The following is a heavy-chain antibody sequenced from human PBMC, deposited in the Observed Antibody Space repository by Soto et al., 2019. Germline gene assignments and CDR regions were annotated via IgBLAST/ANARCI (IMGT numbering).Heavy chain of an antibody. Sequence: QVQLQESGPGLLKPSQTLSLTCSVSGGSISSGTYYWSWIRHRPGKGLQWIGYMYNSGTSSYSPSLKSRSVLYVDTSKNQFSLKLTSVTAADTATYFCAGRLSGSSAFDFWGLGILVTVSS. CDR3: AGRLSGSSAFDF. V-gene: IGHV4-31*03. D-gene: IGHD2-15*01. CDR2: MYNSGTS. J-gene: IGHJ4*01. CDR1: GGSISSGTYY.